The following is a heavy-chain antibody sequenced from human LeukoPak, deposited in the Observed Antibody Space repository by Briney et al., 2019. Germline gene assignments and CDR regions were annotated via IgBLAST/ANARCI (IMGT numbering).Heavy chain of an antibody. Sequence: AASVKVSCKASGGTFSSYAISWVRQAPGQGLEWMGRIIPIFGIANYAQKFQGRVTITADKSTSTAYMELSSLRSEDTAVYYCARGGEVEMATMDYWGQGTLVTVSS. CDR3: ARGGEVEMATMDY. CDR2: IIPIFGIA. CDR1: GGTFSSYA. J-gene: IGHJ4*02. D-gene: IGHD5-24*01. V-gene: IGHV1-69*04.